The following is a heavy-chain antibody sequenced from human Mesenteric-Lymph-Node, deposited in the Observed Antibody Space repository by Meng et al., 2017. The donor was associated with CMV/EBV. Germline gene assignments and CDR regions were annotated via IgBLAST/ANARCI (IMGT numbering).Heavy chain of an antibody. CDR3: ARVGDYTYGMDV. V-gene: IGHV1-2*02. Sequence: ASVKVSCKASGYSFTGHYIHWVRQAPGQGLEWMGWINPHSGGTKYAQKFQGRVTVTRDTSTSTVYMELSSLRSEDTAVYYCARVGDYTYGMDVWGQGTTVTVSS. CDR2: INPHSGGT. CDR1: GYSFTGHY. J-gene: IGHJ6*02.